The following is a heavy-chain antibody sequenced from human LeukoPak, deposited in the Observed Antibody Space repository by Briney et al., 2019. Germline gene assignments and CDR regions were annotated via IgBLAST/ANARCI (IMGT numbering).Heavy chain of an antibody. CDR2: ISGSSSYI. CDR3: ARDRPIAAALWAIVN. J-gene: IGHJ4*02. Sequence: GGSLRLSCAASEFTFSTYTMNWVRQAPGKGLEWLSSISGSSSYIYYADSVKGRFTISRGNAKNSLYLQMNSLRAEDTAVYYCARDRPIAAALWAIVNWGQGTLVTVSS. D-gene: IGHD6-13*01. CDR1: EFTFSTYT. V-gene: IGHV3-21*01.